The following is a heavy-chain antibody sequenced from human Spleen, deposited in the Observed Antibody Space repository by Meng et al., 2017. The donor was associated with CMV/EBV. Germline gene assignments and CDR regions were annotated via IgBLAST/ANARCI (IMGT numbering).Heavy chain of an antibody. J-gene: IGHJ5*02. CDR3: ARGYTGGSRSFDP. CDR1: GGPFSDYT. CDR2: IIPMPGVA. D-gene: IGHD2-8*02. Sequence: SVKVSCKASGGPFSDYTVSWVRKAPGQGLEWMGRIIPMPGVATYAEKFQGRLTISADTSTSTAFMELSSLRSEDTAVYYCARGYTGGSRSFDPWGQGTLVTVSS. V-gene: IGHV1-69*02.